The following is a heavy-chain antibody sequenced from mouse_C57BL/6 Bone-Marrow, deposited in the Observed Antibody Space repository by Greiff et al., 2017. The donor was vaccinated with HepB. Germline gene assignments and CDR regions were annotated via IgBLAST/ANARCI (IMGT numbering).Heavy chain of an antibody. Sequence: EVQVVESGAELVKPGASVKLSCTASGFNIKDYYMHWVKQRTEQGLEWIGRIDPEDGETKYAPKFQGKATITADTSSNTAYLQLSSLTSEDTAVYYCASLWLRQTGFDYWGQGTTLTVSS. V-gene: IGHV14-2*01. CDR3: ASLWLRQTGFDY. CDR1: GFNIKDYY. CDR2: IDPEDGET. D-gene: IGHD2-2*01. J-gene: IGHJ2*01.